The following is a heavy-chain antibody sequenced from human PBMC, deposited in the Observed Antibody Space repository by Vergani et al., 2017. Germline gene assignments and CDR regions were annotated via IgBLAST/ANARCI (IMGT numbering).Heavy chain of an antibody. CDR2: IYWDDDK. J-gene: IGHJ3*02. V-gene: IGHV2-5*02. CDR1: GFSLSTSGVG. Sequence: QITLKESGPTLVKPTQTLTLTCTFSGFSLSTSGVGVGWIRQPPGKALEWLALIYWDDDKRYSPSLKSRLTITKDTSKNQVVLTMTNMDPVDTATYYCAHRRPRNYDFWSGDAFDSWGQGTIVTVSS. CDR3: AHRRPRNYDFWSGDAFDS. D-gene: IGHD3-3*01.